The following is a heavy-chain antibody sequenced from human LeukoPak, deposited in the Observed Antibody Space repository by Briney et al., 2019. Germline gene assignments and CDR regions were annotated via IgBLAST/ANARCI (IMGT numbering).Heavy chain of an antibody. D-gene: IGHD1-26*01. CDR2: IIPIFGTA. Sequence: SVKVSCKASGGTFSSYAISWVRQAPGQGLEWMGGIIPIFGTANYAQKFQGRVTITADKSTSTAYMELSSLRSEDTAVYYCARDKGEGGSYPKYYFDYWGQGTLVTVSS. CDR1: GGTFSSYA. J-gene: IGHJ4*02. V-gene: IGHV1-69*06. CDR3: ARDKGEGGSYPKYYFDY.